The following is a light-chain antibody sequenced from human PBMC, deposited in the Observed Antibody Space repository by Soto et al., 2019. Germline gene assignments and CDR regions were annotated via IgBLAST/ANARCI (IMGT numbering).Light chain of an antibody. Sequence: EVVLTQSPATLSLSPGERATLSCRASQPVSTFLAWFQQKPGQTPRLLIYAASKRATGVPARFSASGSGTDFPLTISSLESEDFAGYFCQQRTNWPHITFGRGTRLDIK. V-gene: IGKV3-11*01. J-gene: IGKJ5*01. CDR1: QPVSTF. CDR3: QQRTNWPHIT. CDR2: AAS.